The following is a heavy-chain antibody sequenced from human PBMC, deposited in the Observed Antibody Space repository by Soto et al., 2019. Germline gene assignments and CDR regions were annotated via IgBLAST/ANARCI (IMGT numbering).Heavy chain of an antibody. CDR1: GGSISSSNW. J-gene: IGHJ4*02. V-gene: IGHV4-4*02. CDR3: ASFCSGGSCYSDSVDY. CDR2: IYHSGST. D-gene: IGHD2-15*01. Sequence: PSETLSLTCAVSGGSISSSNWWSWVRQPPGKGLEWIGEIYHSGSTNYNPSLKSRVTISVDKSKNQFSLKLSSVTAADTAVYYCASFCSGGSCYSDSVDYWGQGTLVTVS.